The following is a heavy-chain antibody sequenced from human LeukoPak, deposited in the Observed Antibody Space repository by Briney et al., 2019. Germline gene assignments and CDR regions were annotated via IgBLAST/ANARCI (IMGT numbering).Heavy chain of an antibody. Sequence: GGSLRLSCVASGFTLSGYAMHWVRQAPGKGLEWVAVISYDGYNKYYADSVKGRFTISRDNPKNTLYLQMNSLRVEDTAVYFCARDLSTMVILGAFALWGQGTMVTVSS. CDR2: ISYDGYNK. V-gene: IGHV3-30-3*01. J-gene: IGHJ3*01. CDR3: ARDLSTMVILGAFAL. CDR1: GFTLSGYA. D-gene: IGHD3-10*01.